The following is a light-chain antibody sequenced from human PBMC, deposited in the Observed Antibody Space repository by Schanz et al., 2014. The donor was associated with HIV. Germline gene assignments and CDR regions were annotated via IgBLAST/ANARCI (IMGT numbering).Light chain of an antibody. Sequence: QSALTQPRSVSGSPGQSVTISCTGTSSDVGGYDYVSWYQQHPGKAPKLMIYDVTKRPSGVPDRFSGSVSGTSASLVITGLKAEDEADYYCQSHDSDLSAIVVFGGGTKLTVL. J-gene: IGLJ2*01. CDR1: SSDVGGYDY. V-gene: IGLV2-11*01. CDR3: QSHDSDLSAIVV. CDR2: DVT.